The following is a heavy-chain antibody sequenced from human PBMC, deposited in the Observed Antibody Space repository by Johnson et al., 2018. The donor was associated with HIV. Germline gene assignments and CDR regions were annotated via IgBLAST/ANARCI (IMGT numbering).Heavy chain of an antibody. CDR2: ISYDGSNK. J-gene: IGHJ3*02. D-gene: IGHD3-22*01. CDR1: GFTFSSYA. Sequence: QEQLVESGGGVVQPGRSLRLSCAASGFTFSSYAMHWVRQAPGKGLEWVAVISYDGSNKYYADSVKGRFTISRDNSKNTLFLQVNSLRAEDTAMYYCVRDIAFYDSGSAISDAFDIWGQGTMVTVYS. V-gene: IGHV3-30-3*01. CDR3: VRDIAFYDSGSAISDAFDI.